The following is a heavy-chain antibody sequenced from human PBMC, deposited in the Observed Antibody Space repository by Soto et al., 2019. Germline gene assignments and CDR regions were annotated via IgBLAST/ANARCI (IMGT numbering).Heavy chain of an antibody. V-gene: IGHV3-7*05. J-gene: IGHJ6*02. D-gene: IGHD3-16*01. CDR1: GFTFSAYW. CDR3: ARPVRGSPEDV. CDR2: IKRDGSEK. Sequence: EVQLVESGGGLVQPGGSLRLSCEASGFTFSAYWMGWVRQAPGTGLQWVATIKRDGSEKYYVDSVTGRFTISRDNDKNSLYLQLNTLRAEDTGVYYCARPVRGSPEDVWGQGTTVTVSS.